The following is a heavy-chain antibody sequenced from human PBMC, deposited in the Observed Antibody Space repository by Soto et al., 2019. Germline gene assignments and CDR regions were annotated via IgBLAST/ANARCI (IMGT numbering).Heavy chain of an antibody. CDR1: GYSFTSYW. Sequence: GESLKISCKGSGYSFTSYWISWVRQMPGKGLEWMGRIDPSDSYTNYIPSFQGHVTISSDKSISTAYLQWSSLKASDTAMYYCARPGPNRYYDSRERAFDIWGQGTMVTVSS. D-gene: IGHD3-22*01. CDR2: IDPSDSYT. CDR3: ARPGPNRYYDSRERAFDI. J-gene: IGHJ3*02. V-gene: IGHV5-10-1*01.